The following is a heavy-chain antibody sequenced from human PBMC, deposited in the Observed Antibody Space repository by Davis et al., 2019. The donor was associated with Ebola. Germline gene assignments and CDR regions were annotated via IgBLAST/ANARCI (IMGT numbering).Heavy chain of an antibody. CDR2: IYTGDSDT. V-gene: IGHV5-51*01. CDR3: ASLRRTITGMDDAFDI. D-gene: IGHD2-8*02. Sequence: PGGSLRLSCKDSGNSFTSHWIGWVRQMPGKGLEWMGIIYTGDSDTRYSPSFRGQVTISADKSIKTAFLHWSSLKASDTAMYYCASLRRTITGMDDAFDIWGQGTMVTVSS. J-gene: IGHJ3*02. CDR1: GNSFTSHW.